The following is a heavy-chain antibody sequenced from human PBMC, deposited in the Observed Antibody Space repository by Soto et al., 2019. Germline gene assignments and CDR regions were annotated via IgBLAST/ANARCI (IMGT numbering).Heavy chain of an antibody. D-gene: IGHD3-10*01. CDR1: GFTFNNYS. J-gene: IGHJ4*02. Sequence: GGSLRLSCAASGFTFNNYSMSWVRQAPGKGLEWVSGFRSSGDGGTTYYADSVKGRFTISRDNSKNTLFLQMNSLRAEDTAIYYCAKKVNSGPGSQYFDYWGQGTLVTVSS. CDR2: FRSSGDGGTT. CDR3: AKKVNSGPGSQYFDY. V-gene: IGHV3-23*01.